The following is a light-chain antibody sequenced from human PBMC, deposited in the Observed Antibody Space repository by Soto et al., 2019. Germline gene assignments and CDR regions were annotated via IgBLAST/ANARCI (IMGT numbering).Light chain of an antibody. CDR2: GAS. Sequence: EIALTQSPGTLPFSPGARATLSCRASQSVSSSYLAWYEQKPGQAPRLLLYGASSRATGIPDRFSGSGSGTDFTLTISRLEPEDFAVYYCQQYGSSPRMFGEGTKVEIK. CDR3: QQYGSSPRM. V-gene: IGKV3-20*01. J-gene: IGKJ1*01. CDR1: QSVSSSY.